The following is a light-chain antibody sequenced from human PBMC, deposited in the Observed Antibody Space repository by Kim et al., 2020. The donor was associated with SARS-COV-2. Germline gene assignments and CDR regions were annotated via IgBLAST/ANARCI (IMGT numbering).Light chain of an antibody. CDR1: SGHSSYA. CDR3: QTWGTGINWV. V-gene: IGLV4-69*01. Sequence: VKLTCTLSSGHSSYAIAWHQQQPEKGPRYLMKLNSDGSHSKGDGIPDRFSGSSSGAERYLTISSLQSEDEADYYCQTWGTGINWVFGGGTQLTVL. J-gene: IGLJ3*02. CDR2: LNSDGSH.